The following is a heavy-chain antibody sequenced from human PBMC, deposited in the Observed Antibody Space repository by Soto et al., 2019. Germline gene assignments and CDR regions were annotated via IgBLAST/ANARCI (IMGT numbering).Heavy chain of an antibody. J-gene: IGHJ5*02. Sequence: QVQLIQSGAEVKKPGASVKLSCKASGYNFITYGISWVRQAPGQGLEWMGWITTYSGNTDYAQKFQGRVTMTTDTSTSTVYMELRSLRSDDTAVYYCARDPYSSSSRWFDPWGQGTLVTVSS. V-gene: IGHV1-18*01. CDR3: ARDPYSSSSRWFDP. D-gene: IGHD6-6*01. CDR2: ITTYSGNT. CDR1: GYNFITYG.